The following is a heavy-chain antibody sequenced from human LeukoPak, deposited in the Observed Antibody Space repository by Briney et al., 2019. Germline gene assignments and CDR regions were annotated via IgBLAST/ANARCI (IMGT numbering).Heavy chain of an antibody. CDR2: ISDDGKNK. CDR3: ARAAAETGAFRDNWFDP. Sequence: GGSLRLSCAASGFTFSDYYMSWIRQAPGKGLEWVAVISDDGKNKIYADSVKGRFTISRDNSKNTLYLQMNSLRAEDTALYYCARAAAETGAFRDNWFDPWGQGTLVTVSS. CDR1: GFTFSDYY. V-gene: IGHV3-30*03. J-gene: IGHJ5*02. D-gene: IGHD6-19*01.